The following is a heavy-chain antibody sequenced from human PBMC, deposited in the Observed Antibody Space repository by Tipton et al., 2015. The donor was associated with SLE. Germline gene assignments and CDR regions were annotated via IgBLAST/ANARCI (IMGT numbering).Heavy chain of an antibody. V-gene: IGHV4-31*09. CDR3: FWCTSGWRRDS. J-gene: IGHJ4*02. D-gene: IGHD6-19*01. CDR2: IHSSGST. CDR1: GGSISSGDHY. Sequence: TLSLTCTVSGGSISSGDHYWSWIRQHPIKGLEWIGYIHSSGSTYYNPSLKSRVTISVDTSKNQFSLKLTSVTAADTAVYYCFWCTSGWRRDSWGQGTLVTVSS.